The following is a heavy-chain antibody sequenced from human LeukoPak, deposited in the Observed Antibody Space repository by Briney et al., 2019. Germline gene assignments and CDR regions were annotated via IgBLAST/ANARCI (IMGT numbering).Heavy chain of an antibody. CDR2: MNPNSGNT. J-gene: IGHJ4*02. V-gene: IGHV1-8*01. D-gene: IGHD5-12*01. CDR3: ARTLPHSGYAHGDY. Sequence: GASVKVSCKASGYTFTSFDINWVRQATGQGLEWMGWMNPNSGNTGYAQKFQGRVIMTRNTSISTAYMELSSLRSEDTAVYYCARTLPHSGYAHGDYWGQGTLVTVTS. CDR1: GYTFTSFD.